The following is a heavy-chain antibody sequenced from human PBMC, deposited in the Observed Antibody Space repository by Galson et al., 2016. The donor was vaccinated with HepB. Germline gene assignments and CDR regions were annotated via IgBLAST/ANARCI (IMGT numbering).Heavy chain of an antibody. CDR1: GFTFSKYA. CDR2: ISYDESNQ. V-gene: IGHV3-30*18. J-gene: IGHJ4*02. D-gene: IGHD3-22*01. CDR3: AKSYYEPREMPDY. Sequence: SLRLSCAASGFTFSKYAMHWVRQTPGKGLEWVAIISYDESNQYYADSVKGRFTISRDNSQNALYLQMNSLRAEDTALYYCAKSYYEPREMPDYWGQGTLVTVSS.